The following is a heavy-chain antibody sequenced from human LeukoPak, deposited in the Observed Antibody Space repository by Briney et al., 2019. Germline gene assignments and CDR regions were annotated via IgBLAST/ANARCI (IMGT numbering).Heavy chain of an antibody. V-gene: IGHV6-1*01. CDR1: GDSVSTSSAA. CDR3: ARGSGDGYNYYYFDY. D-gene: IGHD5-24*01. Sequence: SQTLSLTCAISGDSVSTSSAAWNWIRQSPSRGLQWLGRTYYRSKWSNDYALSLKSRIAINPDTSKNQFSLQLNSVTPEYTAVYYCARGSGDGYNYYYFDYWGQGTLVTVSS. CDR2: TYYRSKWSN. J-gene: IGHJ4*02.